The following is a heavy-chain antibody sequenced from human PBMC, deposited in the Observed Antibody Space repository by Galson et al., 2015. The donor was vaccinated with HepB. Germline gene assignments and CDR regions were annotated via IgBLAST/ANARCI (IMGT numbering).Heavy chain of an antibody. D-gene: IGHD5-12*01. V-gene: IGHV3-48*01. Sequence: SLRLSCAASGFTFSSYSMNWVRQAPGKGLEWASYISSSSSTIYYADSVKGRFTISRDNAKNSLYLQMNSLRAEDTAVYYCARGIVASDAFDIWGQGTMVTVSS. CDR3: ARGIVASDAFDI. CDR2: ISSSSSTI. J-gene: IGHJ3*02. CDR1: GFTFSSYS.